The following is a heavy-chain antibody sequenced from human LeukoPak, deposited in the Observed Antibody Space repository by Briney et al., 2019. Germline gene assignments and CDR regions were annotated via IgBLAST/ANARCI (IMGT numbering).Heavy chain of an antibody. V-gene: IGHV3-23*01. Sequence: GGSLRLSCAASGFTFSSYAMSWVRQAPGRGLEWVSTTYVSSGSTYYADSVKGRFTVSRDNSKNTLYLQIIGLRAEDTAVYYCAKGSYNYDSSADYMDVWGKGTTVTVSS. CDR3: AKGSYNYDSSADYMDV. CDR1: GFTFSSYA. CDR2: TYVSSGST. D-gene: IGHD3-22*01. J-gene: IGHJ6*03.